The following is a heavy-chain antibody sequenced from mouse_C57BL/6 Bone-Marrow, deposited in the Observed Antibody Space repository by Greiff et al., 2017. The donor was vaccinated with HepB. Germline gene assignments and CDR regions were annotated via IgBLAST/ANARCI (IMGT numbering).Heavy chain of an antibody. D-gene: IGHD1-1*01. CDR3: ARKGDYYGSSYWYFDV. CDR2: ISNLAYSI. J-gene: IGHJ1*03. CDR1: GFTFSDYG. V-gene: IGHV5-15*01. Sequence: EVKVVESGGGLVQPGGSLKLSCAASGFTFSDYGMAWVRQAPRKGPEWVAFISNLAYSIYYADTVTGRFTISRENAKSTLYLERSSLRSEDTAMYYCARKGDYYGSSYWYFDVWGTGTTVTVSS.